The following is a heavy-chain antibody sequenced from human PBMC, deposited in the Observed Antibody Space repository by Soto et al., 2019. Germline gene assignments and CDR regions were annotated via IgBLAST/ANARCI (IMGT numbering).Heavy chain of an antibody. CDR1: GGSISTDGYY. J-gene: IGHJ4*02. D-gene: IGHD6-25*01. V-gene: IGHV4-31*02. Sequence: PSETLSLTCTVSGGSISTDGYYWSWIRQHPGKGLERIGYIYYSGSTYYNPSLKSRVTISVDTSKNQFSLKLSSVTAADTAVYYCARVIAASGTSYYFDYWGQGTVVTVSS. CDR2: IYYSGST. CDR3: ARVIAASGTSYYFDY.